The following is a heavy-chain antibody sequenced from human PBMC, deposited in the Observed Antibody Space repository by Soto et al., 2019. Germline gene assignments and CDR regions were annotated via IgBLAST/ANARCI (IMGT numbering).Heavy chain of an antibody. CDR1: WASVSSNIAA. CDR2: TYYRSKWYN. Sequence: SQTLSITCAISWASVSSNIAACNWIRQSPSRGLEWLGRTYYRSKWYNDYAVSVKSRITINPDTSKNQFSLQLNSVTPEDTAVYYCERDHSSKGYGMDVWGQGTTVTVSS. J-gene: IGHJ6*02. D-gene: IGHD6-13*01. V-gene: IGHV6-1*01. CDR3: ERDHSSKGYGMDV.